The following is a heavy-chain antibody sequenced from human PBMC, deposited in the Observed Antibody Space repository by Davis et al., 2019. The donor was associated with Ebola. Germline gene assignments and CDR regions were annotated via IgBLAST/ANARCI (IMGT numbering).Heavy chain of an antibody. V-gene: IGHV3-53*01. CDR2: IHSGGKT. Sequence: PGGSLRLSCAASRRNVRTNNSSWVRQVPGKGLEWVSLIHSGGKTEYSDSVKGRFTISRDNSKNTIHLQMNGLRVDDTALYYCASAEGGLAPMVFGHWGQGPLVTVSS. D-gene: IGHD2-8*01. CDR1: RRNVRTNN. J-gene: IGHJ5*02. CDR3: ASAEGGLAPMVFGH.